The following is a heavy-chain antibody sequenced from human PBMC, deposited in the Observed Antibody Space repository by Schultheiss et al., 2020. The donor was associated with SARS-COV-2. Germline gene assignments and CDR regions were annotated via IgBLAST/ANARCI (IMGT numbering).Heavy chain of an antibody. J-gene: IGHJ6*02. V-gene: IGHV4-31*03. CDR2: TYFGGST. D-gene: IGHD6-13*01. CDR3: ASLAAAGPETYYYYGMDV. Sequence: SQTLSLTCTVSGASISSGGYYWGWIRQLPGKGLEWIGYTYFGGSTYYNPSLTSRTSISVDTSKNQVSLKLSSVTAADTAVYYCASLAAAGPETYYYYGMDVWGQGTTVTVSS. CDR1: GASISSGGYY.